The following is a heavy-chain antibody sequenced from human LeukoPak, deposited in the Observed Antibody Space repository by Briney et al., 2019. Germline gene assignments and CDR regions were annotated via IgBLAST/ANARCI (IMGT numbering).Heavy chain of an antibody. CDR2: ISGSGGST. Sequence: GGSLRLSCAASGFTFSSYAMSWVRQAPGKGLEWVSAISGSGGSTYYADSVKGRFTISRDNSKNTLYLQMNSLRAEDTAVYYCAKDIYYDSTGGLVFDYWGQGTLVTVSS. V-gene: IGHV3-23*01. CDR1: GFTFSSYA. CDR3: AKDIYYDSTGGLVFDY. D-gene: IGHD3-22*01. J-gene: IGHJ4*02.